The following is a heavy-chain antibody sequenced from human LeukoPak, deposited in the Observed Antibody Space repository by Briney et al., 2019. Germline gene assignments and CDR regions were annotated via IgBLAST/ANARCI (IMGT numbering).Heavy chain of an antibody. V-gene: IGHV1-2*02. CDR3: ARANFSFGGISPCLFDY. CDR2: INPNDGDT. D-gene: IGHD2-15*01. J-gene: IGHJ4*02. CDR1: GYTFTDYY. Sequence: GASVKVSCKASGYTFTDYYMHWVRQAPGQGFEWMGWINPNDGDTNYAQKFQGRVTMTRDTSISTAHMEVSRLRSDDTAVYYCARANFSFGGISPCLFDYWAQGTWLPSRQ.